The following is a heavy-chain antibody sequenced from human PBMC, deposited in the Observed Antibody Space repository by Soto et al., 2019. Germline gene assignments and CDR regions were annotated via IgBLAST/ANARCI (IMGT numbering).Heavy chain of an antibody. V-gene: IGHV1-3*01. CDR1: GYIFTSYA. CDR3: ARGYGGPASWFDP. Sequence: ASVKVSCKASGYIFTSYAMHWVRQAPGQRLEWMGWINAGNGNTKYSQKFQGRVTITRDTSASTAYMELSSLRSEDTAVYYCARGYGGPASWFDPWGQGTLVTVSS. D-gene: IGHD3-10*01. J-gene: IGHJ5*02. CDR2: INAGNGNT.